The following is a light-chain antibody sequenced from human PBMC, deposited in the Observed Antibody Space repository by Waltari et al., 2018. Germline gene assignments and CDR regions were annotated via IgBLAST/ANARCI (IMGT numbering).Light chain of an antibody. CDR3: QSYDTNIRV. V-gene: IGLV6-57*01. Sequence: NFLLTQPHSVSASPGKTVPISCTRTSDSLVPNHVQVYQQRPGSSPSMIIYEDNKRPSGVPDLFSGSIDSSSNSASLTISGLKTEDEADYYCQSYDTNIRVFGGGTKLTVL. J-gene: IGLJ3*02. CDR2: EDN. CDR1: SDSLVPNH.